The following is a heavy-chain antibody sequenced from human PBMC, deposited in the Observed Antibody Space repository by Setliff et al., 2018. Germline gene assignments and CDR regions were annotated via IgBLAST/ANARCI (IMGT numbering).Heavy chain of an antibody. V-gene: IGHV4-39*07. J-gene: IGHJ4*02. D-gene: IGHD3-3*01. Sequence: PSETLSLTCTVSGGSISSRSYYWGWIRQPPGKGLEWIGSIYHSGSSYYNPSLRSRVTISVDKSKNQFSLILRSVTAADTAVYYCRFWSGYYKKDYWGQGTVVTVSS. CDR3: RFWSGYYKKDY. CDR1: GGSISSRSYY. CDR2: IYHSGSS.